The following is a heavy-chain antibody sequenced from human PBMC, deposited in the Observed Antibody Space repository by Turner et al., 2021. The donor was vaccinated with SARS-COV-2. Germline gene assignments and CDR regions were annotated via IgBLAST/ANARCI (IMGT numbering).Heavy chain of an antibody. V-gene: IGHV4-34*01. J-gene: IGHJ4*02. D-gene: IGHD3-10*01. CDR3: ARGQSRGFYGSGSRRFDY. CDR1: GGSFSTYY. Sequence: QVQLQQWGAGLVKPSETLSLTCGVTGGSFSTYYWSWIRQSTGKGLGWIAEIRRSVSTIYSPSLNSRVTISVDTPKRQISLNLTSVTAADTAIYFCARGQSRGFYGSGSRRFDYWGQGTQVTVSS. CDR2: IRRSVST.